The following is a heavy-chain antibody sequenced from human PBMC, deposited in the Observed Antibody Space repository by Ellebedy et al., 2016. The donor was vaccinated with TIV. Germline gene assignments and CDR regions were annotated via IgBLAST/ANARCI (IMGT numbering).Heavy chain of an antibody. CDR3: ARAVGYFSGGSCYSWFDP. Sequence: GESLKISCAASGFTFSSYGMHWVRQAPGKGLEWVAVIWYDGSNKYYADSVKGRFTISSDNSKNTLYLQMNSLRAEDTAVYYCARAVGYFSGGSCYSWFDPWGQGTLVTVSS. V-gene: IGHV3-33*01. CDR2: IWYDGSNK. D-gene: IGHD2-15*01. CDR1: GFTFSSYG. J-gene: IGHJ5*02.